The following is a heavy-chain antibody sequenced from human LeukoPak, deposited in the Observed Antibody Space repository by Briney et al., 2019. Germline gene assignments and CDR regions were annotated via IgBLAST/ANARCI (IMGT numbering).Heavy chain of an antibody. CDR3: ARGGGYAFDY. J-gene: IGHJ4*02. Sequence: GGSLRLSCAASGFTFSSYAMHWVRQAPGKGLEWVAVISYDGSNKYYADSAKGRFTISRDNSKNTLYLQMNSLRAEDTAVYYRARGGGYAFDYWGQGTLVTVSS. D-gene: IGHD3-16*01. CDR2: ISYDGSNK. V-gene: IGHV3-30-3*01. CDR1: GFTFSSYA.